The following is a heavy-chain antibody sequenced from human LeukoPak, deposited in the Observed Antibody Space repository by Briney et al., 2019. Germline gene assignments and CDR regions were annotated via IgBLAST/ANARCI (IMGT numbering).Heavy chain of an antibody. J-gene: IGHJ4*02. V-gene: IGHV3-23*01. CDR1: GFTFSSHS. Sequence: PGGSLRLSCAASGFTFSSHSMSWVRQPPGEGLEWVAAISPSGDSTTYRDSVKGQFTISRDNSRNRLYLQMNTLTVEGTAIYYSARRLLTGGVTDFFDSWGQGALVTVSS. CDR3: ARRLLTGGVTDFFDS. CDR2: ISPSGDST. D-gene: IGHD2-21*02.